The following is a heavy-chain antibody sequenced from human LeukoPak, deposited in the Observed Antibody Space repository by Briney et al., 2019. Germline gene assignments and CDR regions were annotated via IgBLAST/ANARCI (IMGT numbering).Heavy chain of an antibody. V-gene: IGHV1-2*02. Sequence: ASVKVSCKASGYTFTDYYIHWVRQAPGQGLEWMGWIIPNSGGTNYAQKFQGRVTMTRDTSISTAYMELSRLKSDDTAVYYCARGHYAIGLEYGGQRTLVTVSS. CDR2: IIPNSGGT. D-gene: IGHD2-2*01. CDR3: ARGHYAIGLEY. J-gene: IGHJ4*02. CDR1: GYTFTDYY.